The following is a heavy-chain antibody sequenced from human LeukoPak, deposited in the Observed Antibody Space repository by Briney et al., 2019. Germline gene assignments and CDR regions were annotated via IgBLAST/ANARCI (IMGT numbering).Heavy chain of an antibody. CDR2: IYYNGNT. CDR1: GGSINSYY. D-gene: IGHD1-26*01. Sequence: SETLSLTCSVSGGSINSYYWNWIRRPPGKGLEWIGYIYYNGNTNYSPSLKSRVTMSVDTSKNLFSLKVSSVTAADTAVYYCARGRSNYYGMDVWGQGTTVTVSS. J-gene: IGHJ6*02. V-gene: IGHV4-59*01. CDR3: ARGRSNYYGMDV.